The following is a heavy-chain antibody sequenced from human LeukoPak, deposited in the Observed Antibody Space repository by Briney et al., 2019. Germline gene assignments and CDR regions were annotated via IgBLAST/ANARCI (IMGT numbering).Heavy chain of an antibody. V-gene: IGHV1-18*01. Sequence: ASVKASCKASGYTFTSYGISWVRQAPGQGLEWMGWISAYNGNTNYAQKLQGRVTMTTDTSTSTAYMELRSLRSDDTAVYYCARTSIYGDYPTSLNWFDPWGQGTLVTVSS. J-gene: IGHJ5*02. CDR1: GYTFTSYG. CDR2: ISAYNGNT. CDR3: ARTSIYGDYPTSLNWFDP. D-gene: IGHD4-17*01.